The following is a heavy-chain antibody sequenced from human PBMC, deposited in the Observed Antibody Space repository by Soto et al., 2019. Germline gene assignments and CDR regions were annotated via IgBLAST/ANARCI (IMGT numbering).Heavy chain of an antibody. J-gene: IGHJ5*02. CDR3: ARHPSDFWFDP. V-gene: IGHV4-39*01. CDR2: IYYSGST. D-gene: IGHD2-21*02. CDR1: GGSFSSSSYY. Sequence: SETLSLTCTVSGGSFSSSSYYWGWIRQPPGKGLEWIGSIYYSGSTYYNPSLKSRVTVSVDTSKNQFSLKLSSVTAADTAVYYCARHPSDFWFDPWGQGTLVTVSS.